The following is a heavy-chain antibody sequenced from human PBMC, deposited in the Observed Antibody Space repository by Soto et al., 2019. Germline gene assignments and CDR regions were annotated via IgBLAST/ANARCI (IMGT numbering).Heavy chain of an antibody. J-gene: IGHJ4*02. Sequence: GGSLRLACAASGFTFSSYAMSWVRQAPGKGLEWVSAISGGGGSTFYADSVKGRFTISRDNSKNTLYLQMNSLRAEDTAVYYCAKDDYYDSSGYSSRFDYWGQGTLVTVSS. V-gene: IGHV3-23*01. CDR1: GFTFSSYA. D-gene: IGHD3-22*01. CDR2: ISGGGGST. CDR3: AKDDYYDSSGYSSRFDY.